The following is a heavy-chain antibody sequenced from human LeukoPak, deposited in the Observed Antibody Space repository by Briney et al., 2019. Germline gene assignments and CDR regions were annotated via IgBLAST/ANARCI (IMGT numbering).Heavy chain of an antibody. CDR1: GFTLSTYW. J-gene: IGHJ2*01. CDR3: ARGQWLVSHWYFDL. D-gene: IGHD6-19*01. V-gene: IGHV3-74*01. CDR2: INSDGSST. Sequence: PGGSLRLSCAASGFTLSTYWMHWVRHAPGKWLVWVARINSDGSSTNYADSVQGRFTISRDNAKNTLYLQMNSLRAEDTAVYYCARGQWLVSHWYFDLWGRGTLVTVSS.